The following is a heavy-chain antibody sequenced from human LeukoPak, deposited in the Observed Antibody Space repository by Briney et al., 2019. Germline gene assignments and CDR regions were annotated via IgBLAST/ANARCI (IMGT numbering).Heavy chain of an antibody. J-gene: IGHJ6*02. CDR3: ARDRCSSTSCPQYYYYYYGMDV. D-gene: IGHD2-2*01. CDR2: ISSSGSKI. Sequence: GGSLRLSCAASGFTFSSYEMNWVRQAPGKGLEGVSYISSSGSKIYYADSVKGRFTISRDNAKNSLYPQMNSLRAEDTAVYYCARDRCSSTSCPQYYYYYYGMDVWGQGTTATVS. V-gene: IGHV3-48*03. CDR1: GFTFSSYE.